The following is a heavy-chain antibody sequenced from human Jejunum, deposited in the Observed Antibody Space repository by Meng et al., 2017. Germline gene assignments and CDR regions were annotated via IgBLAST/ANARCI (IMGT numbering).Heavy chain of an antibody. CDR2: ISGHGEST. Sequence: GESLKISCAASGFSFSNHGMSWVRQAPGKGLEWVAAISGHGESTYYSDSAKGRFTVSRDNSKDTLHLQMNSLRAEDTAVYYCAKHLRGILTAYIDSWGQGNLVNGAS. J-gene: IGHJ4*02. D-gene: IGHD3-9*01. V-gene: IGHV3-23*01. CDR3: AKHLRGILTAYIDS. CDR1: GFSFSNHG.